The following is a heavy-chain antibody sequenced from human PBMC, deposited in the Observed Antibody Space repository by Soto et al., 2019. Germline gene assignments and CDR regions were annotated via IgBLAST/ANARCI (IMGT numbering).Heavy chain of an antibody. V-gene: IGHV3-30*18. Sequence: QVQLVESGGGVVQPGRSLRLSCAASGFTFSSYGMHWVRQAPGKGLEWVAVISYDGSNKYYADSVKGRFPISRDNSKNTLYLQMNSLRAEDTAVYYCAKGSVAADYWGQGTLVTVSS. D-gene: IGHD2-15*01. CDR1: GFTFSSYG. CDR2: ISYDGSNK. J-gene: IGHJ4*02. CDR3: AKGSVAADY.